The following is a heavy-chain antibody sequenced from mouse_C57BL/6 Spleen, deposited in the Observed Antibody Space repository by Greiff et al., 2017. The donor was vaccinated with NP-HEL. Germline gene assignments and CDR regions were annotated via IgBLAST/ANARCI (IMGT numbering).Heavy chain of an antibody. CDR1: GFTFSSYA. CDR3: AREHYYGSSYGYFDY. D-gene: IGHD1-1*01. V-gene: IGHV5-4*01. J-gene: IGHJ2*01. CDR2: ISDGGSYT. Sequence: EVQLVESGGGLVKPGGSLKLSCAASGFTFSSYAMSWVRQTPEKRLEWVATISDGGSYTYYPDNVKGRFTISRDNAKNNLYLQMSHLKSEDTAMYYCAREHYYGSSYGYFDYWGQGTTLTVSS.